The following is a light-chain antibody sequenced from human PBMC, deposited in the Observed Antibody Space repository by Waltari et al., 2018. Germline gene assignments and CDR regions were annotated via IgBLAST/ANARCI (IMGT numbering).Light chain of an antibody. J-gene: IGKJ2*01. CDR3: QQYGGSPMYT. V-gene: IGKV3-20*01. CDR2: AAS. Sequence: EVVLSQYPGTLSLSPGERATRFCRASQSVDSTHLAWYQQKPGQAPRLLIYAASTRDIGIPDRFSGSGSGTDFILTISRLEPEDFAVYYCQQYGGSPMYTFGQGTKLEIK. CDR1: QSVDSTH.